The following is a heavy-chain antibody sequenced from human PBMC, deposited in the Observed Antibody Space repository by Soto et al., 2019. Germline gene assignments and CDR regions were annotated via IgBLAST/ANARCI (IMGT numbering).Heavy chain of an antibody. J-gene: IGHJ6*02. V-gene: IGHV1-18*01. CDR1: GYTFTSYG. CDR2: ISAYNGNT. D-gene: IGHD1-7*01. Sequence: GASVKVSCKASGYTFTSYGISWVRQAPGQGLEWMGWISAYNGNTNYAQKLQGRVTMTTDTSTSTAYMELRSLRSDDTAVYYCAREHIWITGTTGGMDVWGQGTTVTVSS. CDR3: AREHIWITGTTGGMDV.